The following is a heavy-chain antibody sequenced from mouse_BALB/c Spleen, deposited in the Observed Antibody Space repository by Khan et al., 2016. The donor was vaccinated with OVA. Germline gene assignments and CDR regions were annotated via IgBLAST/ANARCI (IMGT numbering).Heavy chain of an antibody. V-gene: IGHV5-6-5*01. CDR2: IGSGEST. CDR3: ARDYWFAY. CDR1: GFTFSNYA. J-gene: IGHJ3*01. Sequence: EVKLLESGGGLVKPGGSLKLSCEASGFTFSNYAMSWVRQSPEKRLEWVASIGSGESTYYLDSVKGRFTISRDNARNILYLQMSSLRSEDTAMYYCARDYWFAYWGQGTLVTVSA.